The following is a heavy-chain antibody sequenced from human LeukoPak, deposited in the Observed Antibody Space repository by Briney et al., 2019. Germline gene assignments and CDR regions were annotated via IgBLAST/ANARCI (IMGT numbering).Heavy chain of an antibody. D-gene: IGHD1-26*01. V-gene: IGHV3-30*18. CDR3: AKEGSNGDFDY. CDR2: ISYDGSNK. CDR1: GFTFSSYD. Sequence: GGSLRLSCAASGFTFSSYDMHWVRQAPGKGLEWVTVISYDGSNKYYGDSVKGRFTISRDNSKNTLYLKMNSLRAEDTAVYYCAKEGSNGDFDYRGRGTLVTVSS. J-gene: IGHJ4*02.